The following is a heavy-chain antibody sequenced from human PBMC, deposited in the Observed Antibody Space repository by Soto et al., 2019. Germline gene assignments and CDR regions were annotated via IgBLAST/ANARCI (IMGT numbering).Heavy chain of an antibody. CDR2: IYYSGST. J-gene: IGHJ4*02. V-gene: IGHV4-39*01. CDR3: ARTSKDTIFGVVIIATYDY. Sequence: PSETLSLTCTVSGGSISSSSYYWGWIRQPPRKGLEWIGSIYYSGSTYYNPSLKSRVTISVDTSKNQFSLKLSSVTAADTAVYYCARTSKDTIFGVVIIATYDYWGQGTLVTVSS. CDR1: GGSISSSSYY. D-gene: IGHD3-3*01.